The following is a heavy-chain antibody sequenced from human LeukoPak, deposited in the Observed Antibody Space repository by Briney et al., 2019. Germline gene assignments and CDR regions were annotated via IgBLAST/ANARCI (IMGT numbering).Heavy chain of an antibody. CDR2: ISSSSSYI. CDR3: ARDFSSRGYRNDAFDI. CDR1: GFTFSSYS. Sequence: GSLRLSCAASGFTFSSYSMNWVRQAPGKGLEWVSSISSSSSYIYYADSVKGRFTISRDNAKNSLYLQMNSLRAEDTAVYYCARDFSSRGYRNDAFDIWGQGTMVTVSS. D-gene: IGHD5-18*01. J-gene: IGHJ3*02. V-gene: IGHV3-21*01.